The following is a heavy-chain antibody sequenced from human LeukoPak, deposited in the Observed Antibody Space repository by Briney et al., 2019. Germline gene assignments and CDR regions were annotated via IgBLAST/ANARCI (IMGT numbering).Heavy chain of an antibody. CDR1: GGSFSGYY. V-gene: IGHV4-34*01. D-gene: IGHD2-21*01. CDR3: ARDDYSAGRAFDI. CDR2: INHSGST. Sequence: SETLSLTCAVYGGSFSGYYWSWIRQPPGKGLEWIGEINHSGSTNYNPSLKSRVTISVDKSKNQFSLKLSSVTAADTAVYYCARDDYSAGRAFDIWGQGTMVTVSS. J-gene: IGHJ3*02.